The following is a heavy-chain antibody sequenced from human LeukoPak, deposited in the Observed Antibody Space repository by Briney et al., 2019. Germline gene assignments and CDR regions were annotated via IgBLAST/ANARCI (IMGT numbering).Heavy chain of an antibody. Sequence: SETLSLTCAVYGGSFSGYYWSWIRQPPGKGLEWIGEINHSGSTNYNPSLKSRVTISVDTSKNQFSLKRSSVTAADTAVYYCARRVGYCSGGSCYWGYYFDYWGQGTLVTVSS. V-gene: IGHV4-34*01. CDR2: INHSGST. CDR1: GGSFSGYY. CDR3: ARRVGYCSGGSCYWGYYFDY. D-gene: IGHD2-15*01. J-gene: IGHJ4*02.